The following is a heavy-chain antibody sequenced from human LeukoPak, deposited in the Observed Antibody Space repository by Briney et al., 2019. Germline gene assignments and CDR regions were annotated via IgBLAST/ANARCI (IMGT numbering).Heavy chain of an antibody. J-gene: IGHJ4*02. D-gene: IGHD3-22*01. CDR2: INPYNGGT. CDR3: ARAPDSDSSGYSH. V-gene: IGHV1-2*02. CDR1: GYTFTGYY. Sequence: GASVKVSCKASGYTFTGYYMHWVRQAPGQGLEWMAWINPYNGGTSYAQRFQGRVTVATDTSISTAYMELSRLRSDDTAVYYCARAPDSDSSGYSHWGQGTLVTVAP.